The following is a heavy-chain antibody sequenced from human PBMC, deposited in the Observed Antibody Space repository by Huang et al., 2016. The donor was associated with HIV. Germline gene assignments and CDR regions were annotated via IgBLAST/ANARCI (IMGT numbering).Heavy chain of an antibody. J-gene: IGHJ4*02. Sequence: QVQLVQPGAEVKRPGASLKVSCTTSGFTFTNYGFSWVRQAPGQGLEWLGWVRANSGDISYEGKFEGRVSMTTDTTSGTAYMELRRLTSDDTATYYCVRESLYFGDFLFDHWGQGTPVTVSA. V-gene: IGHV1-18*04. D-gene: IGHD3-10*01. CDR2: VRANSGDI. CDR3: VRESLYFGDFLFDH. CDR1: GFTFTNYG.